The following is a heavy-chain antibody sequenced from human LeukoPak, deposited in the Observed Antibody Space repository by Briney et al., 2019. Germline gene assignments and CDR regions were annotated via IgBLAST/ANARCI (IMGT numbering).Heavy chain of an antibody. D-gene: IGHD3-10*01. CDR3: ARDPNYYYGSGSYRDY. Sequence: GGSLRLSCAASGFTFSSYWMSWVRQAPGKGQERVANIKQDGSEKYYVDSVKGRFTISRDNAKNSLYLQMNSLRAEDTAVYYCARDPNYYYGSGSYRDYWGQGTLVTVSS. CDR2: IKQDGSEK. V-gene: IGHV3-7*01. CDR1: GFTFSSYW. J-gene: IGHJ4*02.